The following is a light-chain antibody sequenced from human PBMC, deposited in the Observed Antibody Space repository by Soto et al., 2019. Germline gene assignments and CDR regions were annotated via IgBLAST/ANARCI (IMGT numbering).Light chain of an antibody. CDR1: QSVSNS. CDR3: QQRSNWPLLT. V-gene: IGKV3-11*01. J-gene: IGKJ4*01. CDR2: DAS. Sequence: EIVLTQSPATLSLSPGERATISCRASQSVSNSLAWYQQKPGQAPRLLIYDASNRATGIPARFSGSGSGTDFTLTISSLKPEDFAVYYCQQRSNWPLLTFGGGTKVEIK.